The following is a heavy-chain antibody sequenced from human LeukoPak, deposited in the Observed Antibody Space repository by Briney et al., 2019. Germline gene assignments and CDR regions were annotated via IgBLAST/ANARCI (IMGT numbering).Heavy chain of an antibody. CDR2: ISGSGGST. J-gene: IGHJ4*02. V-gene: IGHV3-23*01. CDR1: GFTFSSYA. CDR3: SMPAPYYYDSSYFDC. Sequence: GGSLRLSCAASGFTFSSYAMSWVRQAPGKGLEWVSAISGSGGSTYYADSVKGRFTISRDNSKNTLYLQMNSLRAEDTAVYYCSMPAPYYYDSSYFDCWGQGTLVTVSS. D-gene: IGHD3-22*01.